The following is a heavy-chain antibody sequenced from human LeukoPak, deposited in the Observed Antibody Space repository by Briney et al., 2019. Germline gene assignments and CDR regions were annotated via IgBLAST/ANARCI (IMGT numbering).Heavy chain of an antibody. D-gene: IGHD3-22*01. CDR1: GGTFSSYA. CDR2: IIPIFRTA. CDR3: AREPSITMIVETYFDY. J-gene: IGHJ4*02. V-gene: IGHV1-69*06. Sequence: ASVKVSCKASGGTFSSYATSWVRQAPGQGLEWMGRIIPIFRTANYAQKFQGRVTITADKSTSTAYMELSSLRSEDTAVYYCAREPSITMIVETYFDYWGQGTLVTVSS.